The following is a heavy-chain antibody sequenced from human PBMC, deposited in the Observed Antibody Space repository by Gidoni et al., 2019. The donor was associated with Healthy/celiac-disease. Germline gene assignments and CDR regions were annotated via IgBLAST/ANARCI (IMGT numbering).Heavy chain of an antibody. J-gene: IGHJ4*02. CDR1: GFTFGVSA. CDR3: AKDHTPFSGGNSKRFDY. CDR2: ISWNSGSI. Sequence: DVQLVESGGGLVQPGRSLRLSCAASGFTFGVSAMHWVRQGPGKGLEWVSGISWNSGSIGYADSVKGLFTISRDNAKNALYLQMNSLRAEDTALYDCAKDHTPFSGGNSKRFDYWGQGTLVTVSS. D-gene: IGHD2-15*01. V-gene: IGHV3-9*01.